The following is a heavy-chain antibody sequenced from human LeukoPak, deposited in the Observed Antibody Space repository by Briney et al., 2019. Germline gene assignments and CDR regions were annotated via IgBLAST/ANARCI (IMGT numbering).Heavy chain of an antibody. CDR2: IYYSGST. CDR3: AREGRRQRGLGSDY. D-gene: IGHD6-19*01. J-gene: IGHJ4*02. CDR1: GGSISSYY. Sequence: PSETLSLTCTVSGGSISSYYWSWIRQPPGKGLEWIGYIYYSGSTNYNPSLKSRVTISVDTSKNQFSLKLSSVTAADTAVYYCAREGRRQRGLGSDYWGQGTLVTVSS. V-gene: IGHV4-59*01.